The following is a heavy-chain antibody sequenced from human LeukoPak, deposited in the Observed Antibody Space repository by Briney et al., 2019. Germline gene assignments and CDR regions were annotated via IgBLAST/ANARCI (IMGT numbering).Heavy chain of an antibody. Sequence: GGSLRLSCAASGFTFSDTWMHWVRQAPGEGLVWVSRIRSDGSDTRYAESVKGRFTISRDNAKNTLYLQMNSLRAEDTAVYYCARDRAYYYGSGDVGFWGQGTLVIVSS. J-gene: IGHJ4*02. CDR3: ARDRAYYYGSGDVGF. CDR2: IRSDGSDT. CDR1: GFTFSDTW. D-gene: IGHD3-10*01. V-gene: IGHV3-74*01.